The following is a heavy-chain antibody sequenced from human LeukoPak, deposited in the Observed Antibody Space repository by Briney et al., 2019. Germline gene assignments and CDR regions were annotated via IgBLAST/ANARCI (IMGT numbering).Heavy chain of an antibody. CDR2: ISGSGGST. Sequence: GGSLRLSCAASGFTFSSYAKSWVRQAPGKGLEWVSAISGSGGSTYYADSVKGRFTISRDNSKNTLYLQMNSLRAEDTAVYYCAKDLSSGWYKNWGQGTLVTVSS. V-gene: IGHV3-23*01. CDR3: AKDLSSGWYKN. J-gene: IGHJ4*02. CDR1: GFTFSSYA. D-gene: IGHD6-19*01.